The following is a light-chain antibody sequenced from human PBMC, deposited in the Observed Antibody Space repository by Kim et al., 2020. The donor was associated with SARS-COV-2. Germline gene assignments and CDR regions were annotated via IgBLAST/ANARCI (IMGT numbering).Light chain of an antibody. CDR1: QSVSSSY. Sequence: SPGEGASLSCRASQSVSSSYLAWYQQKPGQAPRLLIYAASTWATGIPDRFSGSGSGTDFTLTISRLEPEDFAVYYCQQYGSSPWTFGQGTKVEIK. J-gene: IGKJ1*01. CDR2: AAS. CDR3: QQYGSSPWT. V-gene: IGKV3-20*01.